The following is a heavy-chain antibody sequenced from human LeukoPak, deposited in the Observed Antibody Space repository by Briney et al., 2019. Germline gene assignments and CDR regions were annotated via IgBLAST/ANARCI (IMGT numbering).Heavy chain of an antibody. CDR1: GFTFDDYG. D-gene: IGHD1-26*01. CDR3: ARGKSGSYGTKGY. J-gene: IGHJ4*02. Sequence: GGSLRLSCAASGFTFDDYGMSWVRQAPGKGLECVADIKQDGSEKYYVDSVKGRFTISRDNAKNSLYLQMNSLRVEDTAVYYCARGKSGSYGTKGYWGQGTLVTVSS. CDR2: IKQDGSEK. V-gene: IGHV3-7*01.